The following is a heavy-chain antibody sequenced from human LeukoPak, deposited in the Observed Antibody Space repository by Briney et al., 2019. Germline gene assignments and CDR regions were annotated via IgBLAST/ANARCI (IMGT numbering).Heavy chain of an antibody. J-gene: IGHJ4*02. V-gene: IGHV1-2*06. CDR2: INPNSGGT. D-gene: IGHD2-15*01. CDR1: GYTFTGYY. Sequence: ASVKVSCKASGYTFTGYYMHWVRQAPGQGLEWMGRINPNSGGTNYAQKFQGRVTMTRDTSISTAYMELSRLRSDDTAVYYCARDPGYYSGGSCYSEYYFDYWGQGTLVTVSS. CDR3: ARDPGYYSGGSCYSEYYFDY.